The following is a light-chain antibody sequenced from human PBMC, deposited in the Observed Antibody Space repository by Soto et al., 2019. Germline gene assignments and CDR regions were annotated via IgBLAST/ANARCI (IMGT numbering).Light chain of an antibody. J-gene: IGLJ1*01. CDR2: DVS. Sequence: QSALTQPRSVSGSPGQSVTISCTGTSSDVGGYNYVSWYQQLPGKAPKVMIYDVSERPSGVPDRFSGSKSGNTASLTISGLQAEDEADYYCCSYAGSPRYVFGTGTKLTVL. CDR1: SSDVGGYNY. V-gene: IGLV2-11*01. CDR3: CSYAGSPRYV.